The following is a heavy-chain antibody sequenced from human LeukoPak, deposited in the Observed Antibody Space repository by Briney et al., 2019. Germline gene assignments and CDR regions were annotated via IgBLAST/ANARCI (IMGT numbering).Heavy chain of an antibody. CDR2: ISYDGSNK. V-gene: IGHV3-30*04. Sequence: GGSLRLSCAASGFTFSSYAMHWVRQAPGKGLEWVAVISYDGSNKYYADSGKGRFTISRDNSKNTLYLQMNSLRAEDTAVYYCAKETTYYLDYWGQGTLVTVSS. D-gene: IGHD2/OR15-2a*01. CDR1: GFTFSSYA. CDR3: AKETTYYLDY. J-gene: IGHJ4*02.